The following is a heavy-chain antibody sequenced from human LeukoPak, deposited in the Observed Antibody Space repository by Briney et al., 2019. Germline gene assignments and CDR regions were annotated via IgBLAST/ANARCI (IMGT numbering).Heavy chain of an antibody. D-gene: IGHD1-26*01. V-gene: IGHV4-30-4*07. CDR1: GGSISSGGYS. CDR2: IYYSGST. J-gene: IGHJ4*02. CDR3: ASAPEEWEPHVGY. Sequence: SQTLSLTCAVSGGSISSGGYSWSWIRQPPGKGLEWIGYIYYSGSTYYNPSLKSRVTISVDTSKNQFSLNLSSVTAADTAVYYCASAPEEWEPHVGYWGQGTLVTVSS.